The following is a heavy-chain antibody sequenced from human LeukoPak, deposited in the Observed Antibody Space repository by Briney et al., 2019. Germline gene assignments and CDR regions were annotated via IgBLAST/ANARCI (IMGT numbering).Heavy chain of an antibody. V-gene: IGHV3-23*01. J-gene: IGHJ4*02. CDR2: INYSGDST. CDR3: AKSGSGWYLDF. Sequence: QPGGSPRLSCAVSGFSFSSYAMIWVRQAPGKGLEWLSGINYSGDSTYYADSVKGRFTISRDNSKNTLYLQMNSLRAHDTAVYHCAKSGSGWYLDFWGQGTLVTVSS. CDR1: GFSFSSYA. D-gene: IGHD6-19*01.